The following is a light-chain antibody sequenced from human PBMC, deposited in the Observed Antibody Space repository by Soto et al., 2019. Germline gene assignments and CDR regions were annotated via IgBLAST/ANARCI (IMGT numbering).Light chain of an antibody. CDR3: HQYVSWT. Sequence: EIVSTQSPGTLSVSPGERATLSCRASQTISSNYLAWYQQKPGQAPSLLIYGTSSRATGIPDRFSGSGSGTDFTLTISRLEPEDSAIYYCHQYVSWTFGQGTKVEIK. V-gene: IGKV3-20*01. CDR2: GTS. J-gene: IGKJ1*01. CDR1: QTISSNY.